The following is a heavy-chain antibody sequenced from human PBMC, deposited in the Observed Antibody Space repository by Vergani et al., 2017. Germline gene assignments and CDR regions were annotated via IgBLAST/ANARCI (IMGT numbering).Heavy chain of an antibody. CDR1: GFTFSSYG. V-gene: IGHV3-30*18. Sequence: QVQLVESGGGVVQPGRSLRLSCAASGFTFSSYGMHWVRQAPGKGLEWVAVISYDGSNKYYADSVKGRFTISRDNSKNTLYLQMNSLRAEDTAVYYCAKELSLWLPRNYYYYGMDVWGQGTTVTVSS. CDR2: ISYDGSNK. CDR3: AKELSLWLPRNYYYYGMDV. D-gene: IGHD6-19*01. J-gene: IGHJ6*02.